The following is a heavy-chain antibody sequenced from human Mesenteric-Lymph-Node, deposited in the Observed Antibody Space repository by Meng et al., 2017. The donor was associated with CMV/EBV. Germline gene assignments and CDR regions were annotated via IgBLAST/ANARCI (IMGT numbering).Heavy chain of an antibody. D-gene: IGHD7-27*01. J-gene: IGHJ4*02. CDR2: MSYSGST. V-gene: IGHV4-59*13. Sequence: QVQLEESGPGLVKPSQTPSLSCTVSGGSFSSYPWSWIRQPQGKGLEWVGYMSYSGSTNYNPSLKSRITMSLDTSKNQFSLELSSVTAADTAVYYCGRDNWGSIDYWGQGTLVTVSS. CDR1: GGSFSSYP. CDR3: GRDNWGSIDY.